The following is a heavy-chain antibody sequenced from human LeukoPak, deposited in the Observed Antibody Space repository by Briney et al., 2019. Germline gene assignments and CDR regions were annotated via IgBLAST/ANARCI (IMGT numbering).Heavy chain of an antibody. CDR2: VHNNGGT. CDR3: ATFVGGSCVGFSCDGFGYFRS. D-gene: IGHD2-21*01. J-gene: IGHJ5*02. CDR1: GDSIDNDL. V-gene: IGHV4-59*03. Sequence: MSSETLSLTCTASGDSIDNDLWSWVRQSPGKGLEWLGHVHNNGGTFNNPSLKSRLTLSVDRSKKQFSMRLSAVTAADTAIYYCATFVGGSCVGFSCDGFGYFRSWGLGTLVTVSS.